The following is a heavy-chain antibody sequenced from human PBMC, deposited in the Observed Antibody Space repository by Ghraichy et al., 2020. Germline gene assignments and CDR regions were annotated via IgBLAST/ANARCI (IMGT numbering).Heavy chain of an antibody. J-gene: IGHJ5*02. CDR2: IYSGGST. Sequence: GGSLRLSCAASGFTVSSNYMSWVRQAPGKGLEWVSVIYSGGSTYYADSVKGRFTISRDNSKNTLYLQMNSLRAEDTAVYYCARGSPRGYSYGYWFDPWGQGTLVTVSS. V-gene: IGHV3-53*01. D-gene: IGHD5-18*01. CDR1: GFTVSSNY. CDR3: ARGSPRGYSYGYWFDP.